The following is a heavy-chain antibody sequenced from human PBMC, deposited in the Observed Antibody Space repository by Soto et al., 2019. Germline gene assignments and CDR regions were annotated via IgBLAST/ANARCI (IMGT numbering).Heavy chain of an antibody. V-gene: IGHV1-18*01. D-gene: IGHD5-12*01. CDR3: ARADVEMATISAFDI. CDR2: ISAYNGNT. J-gene: IGHJ3*02. Sequence: ASVKVSCKASGYTFTSYGISWVRQAHGQGLEWMGWISAYNGNTNYAQKLQGRVTMTTDTSTSTAYMELSSLRSEDTAVYYCARADVEMATISAFDIWGQGTMVTVSS. CDR1: GYTFTSYG.